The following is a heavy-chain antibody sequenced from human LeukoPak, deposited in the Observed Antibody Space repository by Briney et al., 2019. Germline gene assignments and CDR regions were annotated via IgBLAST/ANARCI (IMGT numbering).Heavy chain of an antibody. CDR1: GGSISSYY. Sequence: SETLSLTCTVSGGSISSYYWSWIRQSPGKGLEWIGYIYYSGSTNYNPSLKSRVSISVDTSKNQISLKLRSVTATDTAVCYCVRVRLTVVRGVNEANDFDYWGQGTLVTVSS. J-gene: IGHJ4*02. V-gene: IGHV4-59*01. D-gene: IGHD3-10*01. CDR2: IYYSGST. CDR3: VRVRLTVVRGVNEANDFDY.